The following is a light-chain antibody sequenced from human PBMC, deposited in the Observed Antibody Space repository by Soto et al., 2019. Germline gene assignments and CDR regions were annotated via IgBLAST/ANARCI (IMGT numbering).Light chain of an antibody. J-gene: IGKJ5*01. V-gene: IGKV3-11*01. CDR1: QSVSSY. CDR3: QQRSNWPIT. CDR2: DAS. Sequence: EIVLTQSPATLSLSPGERATLSGRASQSVSSYLAWYQQKPGQAPRLLIYDASNSATGIPARFSGSGSGTDFTRTISSLEPEDFAVYYCQQRSNWPITFGQGTRLEIK.